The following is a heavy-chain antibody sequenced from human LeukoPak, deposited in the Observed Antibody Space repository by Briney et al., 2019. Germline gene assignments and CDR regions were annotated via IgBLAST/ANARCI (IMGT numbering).Heavy chain of an antibody. CDR1: GFTFDDYA. CDR2: ISWNSGSI. D-gene: IGHD6-6*01. Sequence: PGGSLRLSCAASGFTFDDYAMHWVRHAPGKGLEWVSGISWNSGSIGYADSVKGRFTISRDNAKNSLYLQMNSLRAEDTALYYCAKDREYSSSYIDYWGQGTLVTVSS. V-gene: IGHV3-9*01. J-gene: IGHJ4*02. CDR3: AKDREYSSSYIDY.